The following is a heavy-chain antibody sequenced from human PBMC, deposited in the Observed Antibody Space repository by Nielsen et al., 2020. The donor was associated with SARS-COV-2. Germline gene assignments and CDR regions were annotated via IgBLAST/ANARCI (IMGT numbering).Heavy chain of an antibody. D-gene: IGHD6-13*01. CDR2: IYYSGST. Sequence: WLRQPPGKGLEWIGYIYYSGSTNYNPSLKSRVTISVDTSKNQFSLKLSSVTAADTAVYYCARAGYSSSWYGARDYYYGMDVWGQGTTVTVSS. J-gene: IGHJ6*02. CDR3: ARAGYSSSWYGARDYYYGMDV. V-gene: IGHV4-59*01.